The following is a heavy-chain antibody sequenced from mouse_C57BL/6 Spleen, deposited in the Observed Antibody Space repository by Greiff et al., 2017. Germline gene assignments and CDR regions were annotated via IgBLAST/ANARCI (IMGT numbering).Heavy chain of an antibody. Sequence: VQLQQSGAELVRPGASVKLSCTASGFNIKDDYMHWVKQRPEQGLEWIGWIDPENGDTEYASKFQGKATITADTSFNTAYLQLSSLTSEDTAVYYCTHYYYGSSSGFAYWGQGTLVTVSA. D-gene: IGHD1-1*01. V-gene: IGHV14-4*01. CDR1: GFNIKDDY. CDR2: IDPENGDT. J-gene: IGHJ3*01. CDR3: THYYYGSSSGFAY.